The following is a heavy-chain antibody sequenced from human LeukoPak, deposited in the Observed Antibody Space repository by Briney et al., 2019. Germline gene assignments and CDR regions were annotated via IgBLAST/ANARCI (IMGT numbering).Heavy chain of an antibody. J-gene: IGHJ4*02. Sequence: AGGSLRLSCAASGFTFSNAWMSWVRQAPGKGLEWVANIKQDGSEKYYVDSVKGRFTISRDNAKNSLYLQMNSLRAEDTAMYYCARDRGYFDNWGQGTLVTVSS. V-gene: IGHV3-7*01. CDR2: IKQDGSEK. CDR1: GFTFSNAW. CDR3: ARDRGYFDN.